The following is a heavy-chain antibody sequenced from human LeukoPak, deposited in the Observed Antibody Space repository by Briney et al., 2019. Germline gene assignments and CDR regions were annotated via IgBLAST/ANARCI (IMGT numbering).Heavy chain of an antibody. CDR1: GFTFSSYE. J-gene: IGHJ5*02. CDR3: ARVLRDTAMVTGNH. CDR2: ISSSSSTI. D-gene: IGHD5-18*01. Sequence: GGSLRLSCAASGFTFSSYEMNWVRQAPGKGLEWVSYISSSSSTIYYADSVKGRFTISRDNAKNSLYLQMNSLRAEDTAVYYCARVLRDTAMVTGNHWGQGTLVTVSS. V-gene: IGHV3-48*03.